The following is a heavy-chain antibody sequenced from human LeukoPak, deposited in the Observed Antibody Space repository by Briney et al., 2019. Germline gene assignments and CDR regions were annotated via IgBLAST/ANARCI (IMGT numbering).Heavy chain of an antibody. CDR1: GFTFSRYW. Sequence: PGGSLRLSCAASGFTFSRYWMQWVRQAPGKGLVWVSHINSDGSSTTYADSVKGRFTTSRDNAKNTLYLQMNSLRAEDTAVYYCARGEALLDYWGQGTLVTVSS. CDR3: ARGEALLDY. J-gene: IGHJ4*02. CDR2: INSDGSST. V-gene: IGHV3-74*03.